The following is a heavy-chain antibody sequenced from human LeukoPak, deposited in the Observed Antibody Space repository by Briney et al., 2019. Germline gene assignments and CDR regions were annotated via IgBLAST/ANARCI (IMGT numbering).Heavy chain of an antibody. CDR2: IKSKTDGRTT. CDR1: GFTFSNAW. CDR3: TTDNPHYDILTGYLTPPYFDY. V-gene: IGHV3-15*01. D-gene: IGHD3-9*01. J-gene: IGHJ4*02. Sequence: GRSLRLSCAASGFTFSNAWMSWVRQAPGKGLEWVGRIKSKTDGRTTDYAAPVKGRFTISRDDSKNTLYLQMNSLKTEDTAVYYCTTDNPHYDILTGYLTPPYFDYWGQGTLVTVSS.